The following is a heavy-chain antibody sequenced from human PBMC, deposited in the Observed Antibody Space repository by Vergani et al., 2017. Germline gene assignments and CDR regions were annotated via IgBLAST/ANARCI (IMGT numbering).Heavy chain of an antibody. Sequence: EVQLLESGGGLVQPGGSLRVSCAASGFTFSSDAMSWVRQAPGKGLEWVAFIGSSGPYINYADSVKGRFIISRDNTNNSLFLQLRSLRAEDAAVYYCARDGTSGGCPDNYGMDVWGEGATVTVSS. V-gene: IGHV3-21*06. CDR1: GFTFSSDA. CDR3: ARDGTSGGCPDNYGMDV. CDR2: IGSSGPYI. J-gene: IGHJ6*04. D-gene: IGHD2-8*01.